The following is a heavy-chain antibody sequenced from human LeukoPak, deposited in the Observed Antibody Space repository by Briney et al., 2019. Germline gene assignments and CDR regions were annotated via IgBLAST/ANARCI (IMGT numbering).Heavy chain of an antibody. CDR1: GGSITSSSFY. Sequence: PSETLSLTCTVSGGSITSSSFYWGWIRQSPGKGLEWIGSIYYSGSTYYNPSLKSRVTISVDTSENHFSLKLSSVTAADTAVYYCARHRGHGMGTTTNWFDPWGQGTLVTVSS. J-gene: IGHJ5*02. D-gene: IGHD2/OR15-2a*01. CDR2: IYYSGST. V-gene: IGHV4-39*01. CDR3: ARHRGHGMGTTTNWFDP.